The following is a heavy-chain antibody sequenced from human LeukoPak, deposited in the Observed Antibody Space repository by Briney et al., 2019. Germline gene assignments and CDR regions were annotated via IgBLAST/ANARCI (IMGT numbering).Heavy chain of an antibody. Sequence: GGSLRLSCAASGFTFSSYSMNWVRQAPGKGLEWVSSISSSSSYIYYADSVKGRFTISRDNAKNSLYLQMNSLRAEDTAVYYCARGLTGVTMVRGVPYWGQGTLVTVSS. V-gene: IGHV3-21*01. J-gene: IGHJ4*02. CDR3: ARGLTGVTMVRGVPY. CDR2: ISSSSSYI. D-gene: IGHD3-10*01. CDR1: GFTFSSYS.